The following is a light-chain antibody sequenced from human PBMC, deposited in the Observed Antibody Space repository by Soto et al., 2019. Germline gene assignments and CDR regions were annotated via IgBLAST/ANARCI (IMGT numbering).Light chain of an antibody. CDR3: QHYNSYSEA. V-gene: IGKV1-5*03. Sequence: DIQIPHSPSTLSGSVGDRFTITFRASQTISSWLAWYQQKPGKAPKLLIYKASTLKSGVPSRFSGSGSGTEFTLTISSLQPDDFATYYCQHYNSYSEAFGQGTKVDI. J-gene: IGKJ1*01. CDR1: QTISSW. CDR2: KAS.